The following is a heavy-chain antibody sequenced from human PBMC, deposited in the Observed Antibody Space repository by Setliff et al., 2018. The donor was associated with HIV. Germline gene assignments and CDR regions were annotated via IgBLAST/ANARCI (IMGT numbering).Heavy chain of an antibody. CDR3: AREWVLAATGTGIDP. Sequence: NPSEALSLTCTVSGGSIRSGSYYWTWIRQPAGKGLEWIGHISTSGSTNYNPSLKSRVTISVDSSKNQFSLRLSSVTAADTAVYYCAREWVLAATGTGIDPWGQGTLVTVSS. CDR1: GGSIRSGSYY. CDR2: ISTSGST. D-gene: IGHD6-13*01. J-gene: IGHJ5*02. V-gene: IGHV4-61*09.